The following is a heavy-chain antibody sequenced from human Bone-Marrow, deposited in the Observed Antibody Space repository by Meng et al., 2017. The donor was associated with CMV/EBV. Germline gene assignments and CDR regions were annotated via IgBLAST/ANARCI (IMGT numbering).Heavy chain of an antibody. CDR1: GYTFTGTGYY. CDR3: ASGYDDH. CDR2: INPILGIV. V-gene: IGHV1-69*09. D-gene: IGHD3-22*01. J-gene: IGHJ4*02. Sequence: QVQLVQSGAEVKDPGASVTVSCKSSGYTFTGTGYYMHWVRQAPGQGLECMGWINPILGIVKYAQKFQGRVTITADKSTRTAYVEVTAYMEMNSLRSEDTAVYYCASGYDDHWGQGTLVTVSS.